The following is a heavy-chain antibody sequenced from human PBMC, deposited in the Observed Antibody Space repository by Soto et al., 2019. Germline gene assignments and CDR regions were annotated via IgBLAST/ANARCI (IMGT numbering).Heavy chain of an antibody. V-gene: IGHV4-30-4*08. Sequence: SETLFLTCTVSGGSISSSTYYWGWIRQPPGKGLEWIGNIYYSGSTYYNPTLKSRVTISVDTSKNQFSLKLSSVTAADTAVYYCARGSYYYDSSAYYHYWGQGTLVTVSS. D-gene: IGHD3-22*01. J-gene: IGHJ4*02. CDR2: IYYSGST. CDR3: ARGSYYYDSSAYYHY. CDR1: GGSISSSTYY.